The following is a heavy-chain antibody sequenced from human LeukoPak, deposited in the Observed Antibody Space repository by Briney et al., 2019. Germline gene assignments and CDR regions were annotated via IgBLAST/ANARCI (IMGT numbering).Heavy chain of an antibody. J-gene: IGHJ3*02. CDR3: AREMTRRSSGYYSSGEAFDI. D-gene: IGHD3-22*01. CDR1: GFTFSSYG. CDR2: ISYDGSNK. V-gene: IGHV3-30*03. Sequence: GSLRLSCAASGFTFSSYGMHWVRQAPGKGLEWVAVISYDGSNKYYADSVKGRFTISRDNAKNSLYLQMNSLRAEDTAVYYCAREMTRRSSGYYSSGEAFDIWGQGTMVTVSS.